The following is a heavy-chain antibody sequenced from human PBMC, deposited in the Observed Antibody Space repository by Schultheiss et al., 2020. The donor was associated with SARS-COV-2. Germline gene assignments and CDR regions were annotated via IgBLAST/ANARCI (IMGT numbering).Heavy chain of an antibody. CDR1: GFTFSSYS. CDR2: ISSSSSTI. J-gene: IGHJ4*02. V-gene: IGHV3-48*01. Sequence: GESLKISCAASGFTFSSYSMNWVRQAPGKGLEWVSYISSSSSTIYYADSVKGRFTISRDNSKNTVYLQMNSLRADDTAVYYCAKGPPSAWWGQGTLVTVSS. CDR3: AKGPPSAW.